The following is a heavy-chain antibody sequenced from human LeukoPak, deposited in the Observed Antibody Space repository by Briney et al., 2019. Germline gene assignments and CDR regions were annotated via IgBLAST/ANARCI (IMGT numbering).Heavy chain of an antibody. Sequence: SETLSLTCAVYGGSFIGYYWSWIRQPPGKGLEWIGEINHSGSTNYNPSLKSRVTISVGTSKNQFSLKLSSVTAADTAVYYCARGRSGYSYGYGNWFDPWGQGTLVTVSS. D-gene: IGHD5-18*01. CDR1: GGSFIGYY. CDR2: INHSGST. J-gene: IGHJ5*02. V-gene: IGHV4-34*01. CDR3: ARGRSGYSYGYGNWFDP.